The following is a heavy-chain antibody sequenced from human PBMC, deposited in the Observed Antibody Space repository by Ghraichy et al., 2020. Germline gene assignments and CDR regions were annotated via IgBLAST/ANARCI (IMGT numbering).Heavy chain of an antibody. Sequence: ASVKVSCKASGYTFTSYYMHWVRQAPGQGLEWMGIINPSGGSTSYAQKFQGRVTMTRDTSTSTVYMELSSLRSEDTAVYYCATLRVAPYSGSYYVESDYWGQGTLVTVSS. V-gene: IGHV1-46*03. CDR3: ATLRVAPYSGSYYVESDY. CDR2: INPSGGST. J-gene: IGHJ4*02. CDR1: GYTFTSYY. D-gene: IGHD1-26*01.